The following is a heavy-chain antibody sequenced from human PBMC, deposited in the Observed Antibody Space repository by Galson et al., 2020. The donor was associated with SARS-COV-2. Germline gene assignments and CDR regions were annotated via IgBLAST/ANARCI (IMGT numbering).Heavy chain of an antibody. CDR3: AREGDSSGSLVGY. D-gene: IGHD3-22*01. V-gene: IGHV3-7*01. CDR2: IKKDGSEK. Sequence: GGSLRLSCAVSGFTFSSYWMSWVRQAPGKGLEWVANIKKDGSEKYYVDSVKCRLTISRDNAKNSLFLQTNSLRAEDTAVYYCAREGDSSGSLVGYWGKGTLVTVST. J-gene: IGHJ4*02. CDR1: GFTFSSYW.